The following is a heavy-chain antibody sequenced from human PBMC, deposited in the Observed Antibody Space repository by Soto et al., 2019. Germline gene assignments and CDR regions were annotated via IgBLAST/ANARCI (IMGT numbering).Heavy chain of an antibody. CDR1: GDVISRFY. J-gene: IGHJ4*02. Sequence: SETLCVTCTVSGDVISRFYWSWIRQPPGKGLEWLGYISYSGSTHYSPALRSRVTISAATSKNQFSLKLNAVTAADTAVYYCARDDSTGGFDFWGQGALVTVSS. CDR3: ARDDSTGGFDF. D-gene: IGHD6-19*01. CDR2: ISYSGST. V-gene: IGHV4-59*01.